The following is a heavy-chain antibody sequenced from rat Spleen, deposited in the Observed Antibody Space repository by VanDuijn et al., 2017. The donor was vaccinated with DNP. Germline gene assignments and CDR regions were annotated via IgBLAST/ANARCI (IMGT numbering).Heavy chain of an antibody. V-gene: IGHV5-20*01. J-gene: IGHJ2*01. CDR3: TTDFERGY. Sequence: EVQLVESGGGLVQPGKSLKLSCVASGFTFSDFYMAWVRQAPTKGLEWVASINYDGSSTYYRDSVKGRFTISRDNAKSTLFLQMDSLRSEDTATYYCTTDFERGYWGQGVMVTVSS. D-gene: IGHD1-11*01. CDR1: GFTFSDFY. CDR2: INYDGSST.